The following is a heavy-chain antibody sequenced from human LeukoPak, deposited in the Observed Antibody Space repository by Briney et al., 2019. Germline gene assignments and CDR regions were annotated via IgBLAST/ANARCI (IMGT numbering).Heavy chain of an antibody. CDR2: ISGSGGST. CDR1: GFTFSSYA. J-gene: IGHJ3*02. CDR3: AKGTTVVTKVPDAFDI. D-gene: IGHD4-23*01. Sequence: PGGSLRLSCAASGFTFSSYAMSWVRQAPGKGLGWVSAISGSGGSTYYADSVKGRFTISRDNSKNTLYLQMNSLRAEDTAVYYCAKGTTVVTKVPDAFDIWGQGTMVTVSS. V-gene: IGHV3-23*01.